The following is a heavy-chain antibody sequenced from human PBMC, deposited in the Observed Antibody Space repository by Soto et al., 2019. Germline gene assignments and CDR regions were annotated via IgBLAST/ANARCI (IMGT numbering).Heavy chain of an antibody. CDR1: GYTFTGYY. CDR3: ARGPEVYDFWSGYPTDY. V-gene: IGHV1-18*04. D-gene: IGHD3-3*01. Sequence: ASVKVSCKASGYTFTGYYMHWLRQAPGQGLEWMGWISAYNGNTNYAQKLQGRVTMTTDTSTSTAYMELRSLRSDDTAVYYCARGPEVYDFWSGYPTDYWGQGTLVTVSS. CDR2: ISAYNGNT. J-gene: IGHJ4*02.